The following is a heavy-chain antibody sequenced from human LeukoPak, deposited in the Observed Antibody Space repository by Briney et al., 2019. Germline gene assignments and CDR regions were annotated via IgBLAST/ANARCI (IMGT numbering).Heavy chain of an antibody. CDR1: GFTFSDHY. CDR2: ISSGGSTT. CDR3: AKGRSGWYSDFDY. J-gene: IGHJ4*02. D-gene: IGHD6-19*01. V-gene: IGHV3-11*01. Sequence: GGSLRLSCAASGFTFSDHYMSWIRQAPGKGLECVSYISSGGSTTYYTDSVKGRFTISRDNGKNALYLQMNSLRVEDTAVYYCAKGRSGWYSDFDYWGQGTLVTVSS.